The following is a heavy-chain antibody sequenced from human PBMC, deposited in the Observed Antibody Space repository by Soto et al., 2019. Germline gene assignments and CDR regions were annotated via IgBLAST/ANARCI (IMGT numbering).Heavy chain of an antibody. CDR3: ARDLEFRDGNISHLDY. D-gene: IGHD3-10*01. J-gene: IGHJ4*02. V-gene: IGHV1-69*01. CDR2: FMPIIGTA. CDR1: GGTFSSHV. Sequence: QVQLVQSGAEVKKPGSSVKVSCKASGGTFSSHVFNWVRQAPGQGLEWRGGFMPIIGTANYAQKFQGRVTITADESTSTAYMELSSLRSEDTAVYYCARDLEFRDGNISHLDYWGQGTLVTVSS.